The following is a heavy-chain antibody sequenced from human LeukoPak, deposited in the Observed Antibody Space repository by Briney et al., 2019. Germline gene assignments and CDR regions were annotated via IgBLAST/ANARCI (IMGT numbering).Heavy chain of an antibody. J-gene: IGHJ6*03. CDR3: ARGYGSGSYGYYYYYMDV. V-gene: IGHV4-59*01. D-gene: IGHD3-10*01. CDR1: GGSISSYY. CDR2: IYYSGST. Sequence: SETLSLTCTVSGGSISSYYWSWIRQPPGKGLEWIGYIYYSGSTNYNPSLKSGVTISVDTSKNQFSLRRSSVTAADTAVYYCARGYGSGSYGYYYYYMDVWGKGTTVTVSS.